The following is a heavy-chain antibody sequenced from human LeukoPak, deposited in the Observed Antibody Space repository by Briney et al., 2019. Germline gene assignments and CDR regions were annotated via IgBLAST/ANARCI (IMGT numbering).Heavy chain of an antibody. J-gene: IGHJ4*02. CDR3: ARFPLYYYDSTGLPGGYFGY. D-gene: IGHD3-22*01. CDR2: ISYDGSNK. V-gene: IGHV3-30-3*01. Sequence: GGSLRLSCAASGFTFSSYAMHWVRQAPGKGLEWVAVISYDGSNKYYADSVKGRFTISRDNSKNTPYLQMNSLRAEDTAVYYCARFPLYYYDSTGLPGGYFGYWGQGTLVTVSS. CDR1: GFTFSSYA.